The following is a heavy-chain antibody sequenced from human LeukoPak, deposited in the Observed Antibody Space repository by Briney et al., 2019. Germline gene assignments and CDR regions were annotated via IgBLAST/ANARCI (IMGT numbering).Heavy chain of an antibody. V-gene: IGHV1-2*02. CDR1: GYTFTGYY. Sequence: ASVKVSCKASGYTFTGYYMHWVRQAPGQGLEWMGWINPNSGGTNYAQKFQGRVTMARDTSISTAYMDLSRLRSDDTAVYYCARFSGELLRGDFDYWGQGTLVTVSS. CDR3: ARFSGELLRGDFDY. CDR2: INPNSGGT. J-gene: IGHJ4*02. D-gene: IGHD1-26*01.